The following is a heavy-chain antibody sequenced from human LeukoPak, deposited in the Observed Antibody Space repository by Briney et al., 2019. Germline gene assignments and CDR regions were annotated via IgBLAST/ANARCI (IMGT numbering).Heavy chain of an antibody. V-gene: IGHV4-34*01. CDR1: GGSFSGYY. J-gene: IGHJ4*02. Sequence: SETLSLTCAVYGGSFSGYYWSWIRQPPGKGLKWIGEINHSGSTNYNPSLKSRVTISVDTSKNQFSLKLSSVTAADTAVYYCARGRPYDSSGYYRSRHPTSDYWGQGTLVTVSS. D-gene: IGHD3-22*01. CDR2: INHSGST. CDR3: ARGRPYDSSGYYRSRHPTSDY.